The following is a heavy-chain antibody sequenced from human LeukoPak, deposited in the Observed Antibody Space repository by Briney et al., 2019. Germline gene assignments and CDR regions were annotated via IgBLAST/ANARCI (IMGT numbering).Heavy chain of an antibody. J-gene: IGHJ2*01. Sequence: SETLSLTCAVYGGSFSGYYWNWIRQPPGKGLESIGEINHSGSTNYNPSLKSRVTISVDTSKNQFSLYVTSVTAADTAVYYCARDAPGTTVTGSWYFDLWGRGTLVTVSS. CDR2: INHSGST. D-gene: IGHD4-17*01. CDR1: GGSFSGYY. CDR3: ARDAPGTTVTGSWYFDL. V-gene: IGHV4-34*01.